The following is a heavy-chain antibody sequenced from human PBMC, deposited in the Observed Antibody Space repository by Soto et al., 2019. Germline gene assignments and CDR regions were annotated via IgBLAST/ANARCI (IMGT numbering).Heavy chain of an antibody. V-gene: IGHV3-23*01. CDR2: ISGSGGST. Sequence: EVQLLESGGGLVQPGGSLRLSCAASGFTFSSYAMSWVRQAPGKGLEWVSAISGSGGSTYYADSVKGRFTISRDNSTNTLYLQMNSLRAEDTAVYYCAKDPGYSSGWYNYWGQGTLVTVSS. CDR3: AKDPGYSSGWYNY. CDR1: GFTFSSYA. D-gene: IGHD6-19*01. J-gene: IGHJ4*02.